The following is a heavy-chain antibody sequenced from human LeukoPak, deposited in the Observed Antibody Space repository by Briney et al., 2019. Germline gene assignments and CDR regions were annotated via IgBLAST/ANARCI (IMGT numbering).Heavy chain of an antibody. D-gene: IGHD2-21*01. V-gene: IGHV4-59*01. Sequence: PSETLSLTCTVSGGSISSYYWSWIRQPPGKGLEWIGYIYYSGSTNYNPSLKSRVTISVDTSKNQFSLKLGSVTAADTAVYYCACGGARPVDYWGQGTLVTVSS. CDR1: GGSISSYY. J-gene: IGHJ4*02. CDR2: IYYSGST. CDR3: ACGGARPVDY.